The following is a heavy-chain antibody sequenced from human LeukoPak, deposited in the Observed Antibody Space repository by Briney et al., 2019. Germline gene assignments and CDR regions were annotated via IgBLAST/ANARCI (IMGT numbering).Heavy chain of an antibody. Sequence: SETLSLTCTVSGGSISTSNYYWGWIRQPPGKGLEWIGNIFYSGSTYYSPSLRSRVTISVDTSKNQFSLKLSSVTAADTAVYYCARTNPWELKYYFDYWGQGTLVTVSS. CDR2: IFYSGST. CDR3: ARTNPWELKYYFDY. J-gene: IGHJ4*02. D-gene: IGHD1-7*01. CDR1: GGSISTSNYY. V-gene: IGHV4-39*07.